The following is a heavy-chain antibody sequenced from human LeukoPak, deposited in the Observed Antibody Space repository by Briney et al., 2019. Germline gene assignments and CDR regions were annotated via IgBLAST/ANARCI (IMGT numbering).Heavy chain of an antibody. J-gene: IGHJ4*02. D-gene: IGHD3-9*01. V-gene: IGHV4-39*02. CDR1: GGSISSGDYY. CDR2: FFYSGST. CDR3: ARARGRYTDFLDY. Sequence: KTSQTLSLTCTVSGGSISSGDYYWSWIRQPPGKGLEWIVSFFYSGSTYYNPSLKSRVTISVDTSKNQFSLRLSSVTAADTAVYYCARARGRYTDFLDYWGQGTLITVSS.